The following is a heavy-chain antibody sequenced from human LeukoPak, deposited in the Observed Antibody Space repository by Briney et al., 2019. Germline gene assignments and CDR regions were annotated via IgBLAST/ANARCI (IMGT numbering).Heavy chain of an antibody. V-gene: IGHV1-2*02. CDR1: GYTFSDYY. D-gene: IGHD2-15*01. Sequence: ASVKVSCKASGYTFSDYYWHWVRQAPGQGLEWMGWIHPNSGNTKYAQKFQGRVTVTRDMSISTTYMELSRLRSDDTAVYYCARAQKGYCSGGSCYSGIPWGQGTLVTVSS. CDR2: IHPNSGNT. J-gene: IGHJ5*02. CDR3: ARAQKGYCSGGSCYSGIP.